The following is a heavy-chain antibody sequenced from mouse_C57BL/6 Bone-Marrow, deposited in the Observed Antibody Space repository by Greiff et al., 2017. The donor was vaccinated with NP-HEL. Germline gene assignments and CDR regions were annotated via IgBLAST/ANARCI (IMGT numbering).Heavy chain of an antibody. V-gene: IGHV1-64*01. CDR3: ARSLITTVVAH. J-gene: IGHJ2*01. Sequence: QVQLQQPGAELVKPGASVKLSCKASGYTFTSYWMHWVKQRPGQGLEWIGMIHPNSGSTNYNEKFKSKATLTVDKSSSTAYMQLSSLTSEDSAVYYCARSLITTVVAHWGQGTTLTVSS. CDR1: GYTFTSYW. CDR2: IHPNSGST. D-gene: IGHD1-1*01.